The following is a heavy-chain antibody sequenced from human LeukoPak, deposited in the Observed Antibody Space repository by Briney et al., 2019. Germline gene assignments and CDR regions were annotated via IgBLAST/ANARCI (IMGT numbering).Heavy chain of an antibody. CDR1: GDTFTTHG. V-gene: IGHV1-3*01. J-gene: IGHJ5*02. Sequence: GASVKVSCKPSGDTFTTHGIHWVRQAPGQGLEWMGWINPGSGYTKYSEKFQGRVTFTRDTGATTAYLEVNNLRSEDTAVYYCARDGRSIIWSGVPDNWFDPWGQGTLVTVSS. D-gene: IGHD3-10*01. CDR3: ARDGRSIIWSGVPDNWFDP. CDR2: INPGSGYT.